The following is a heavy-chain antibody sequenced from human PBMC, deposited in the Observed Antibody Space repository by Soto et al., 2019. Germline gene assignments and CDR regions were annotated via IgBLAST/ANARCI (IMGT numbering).Heavy chain of an antibody. CDR2: ISAYNHNT. CDR1: GYIFSNYG. J-gene: IGHJ6*02. D-gene: IGHD3-3*01. Sequence: SSVKVSCKDSGYIFSNYGITWVRQAPGQGLEWLGWISAYNHNTDSAQRLQGRVTFTTDTSTSTAYMELRGLTSDDTGVYYCGRGDPIFGVANAVDVWGQGTTATVSS. CDR3: GRGDPIFGVANAVDV. V-gene: IGHV1-18*01.